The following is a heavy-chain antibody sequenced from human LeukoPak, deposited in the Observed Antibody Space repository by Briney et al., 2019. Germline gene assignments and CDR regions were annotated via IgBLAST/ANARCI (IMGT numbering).Heavy chain of an antibody. CDR2: ISYDGSNK. J-gene: IGHJ4*02. CDR3: ATGQQQLPPVY. Sequence: PGRSLRLSCAASGFTFSSYGMPWVRQAPGKGLEWVAVISYDGSNKYYADSVKGRFTISRDNSKNTLYLQMNSLRAEDTAVYYCATGQQQLPPVYWGQGTLVTVSS. V-gene: IGHV3-30*03. D-gene: IGHD6-13*01. CDR1: GFTFSSYG.